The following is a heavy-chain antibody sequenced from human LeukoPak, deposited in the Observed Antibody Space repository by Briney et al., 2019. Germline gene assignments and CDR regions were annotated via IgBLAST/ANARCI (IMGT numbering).Heavy chain of an antibody. D-gene: IGHD3-22*01. J-gene: IGHJ4*02. V-gene: IGHV3-23*01. CDR3: ARVCPRGYYAGPYDY. CDR2: ISGSGSIT. Sequence: GGSLRLSCVASGFTFSNHAMIWVRQAPGKGLEWVSAISGSGSITYYADSVKGRFTISRDNSKNTLYLQMNSLRAEDTAVYYCARVCPRGYYAGPYDYWGQGTLVTVSS. CDR1: GFTFSNHA.